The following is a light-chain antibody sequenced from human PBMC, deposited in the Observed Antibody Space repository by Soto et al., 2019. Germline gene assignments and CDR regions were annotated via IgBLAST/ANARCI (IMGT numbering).Light chain of an antibody. J-gene: IGLJ1*01. CDR2: EVT. V-gene: IGLV2-8*01. Sequence: QSALTQPPSASGSPGQSVTISCAGTSSDVGGYNLVSWYQQHPGKAPKLIIYEVTRRPSGVPDRIFGSKSYTTASLTVSGLQAEDEADYYCSSFAGTNSFVFGTGTKLTVL. CDR1: SSDVGGYNL. CDR3: SSFAGTNSFV.